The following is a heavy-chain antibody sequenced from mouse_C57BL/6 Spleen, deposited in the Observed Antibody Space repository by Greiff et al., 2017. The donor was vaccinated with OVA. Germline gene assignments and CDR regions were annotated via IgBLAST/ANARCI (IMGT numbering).Heavy chain of an antibody. J-gene: IGHJ1*03. V-gene: IGHV5-4*03. CDR1: GFTFSSYA. CDR3: ARWYYGSSRYFDV. CDR2: ISDGGSYT. D-gene: IGHD1-1*01. Sequence: EVKVVESGGGLVKPGGSLKLSCAASGFTFSSYAMSWVRQTPEKRLEWVATISDGGSYTYYPDNVKGRFTISRDNAKNNLYLQMSHLKSEDTAMYYCARWYYGSSRYFDVWGTGTTVTVSS.